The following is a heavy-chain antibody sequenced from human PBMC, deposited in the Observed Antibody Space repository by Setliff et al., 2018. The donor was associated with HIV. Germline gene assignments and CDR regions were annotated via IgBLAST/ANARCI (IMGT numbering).Heavy chain of an antibody. CDR2: IHYNDGKT. D-gene: IGHD3-10*01. Sequence: KLSETLSLTCTVSGDSITNSMHYWSWIRQPPGKGLEFIGSIHYNDGKTYYNAALRSRVTISADTSKNQFSLKLNSVTAADTAVYYCARSVIGYYYYGMDVWGQGTLVTVS. J-gene: IGHJ6*02. V-gene: IGHV4-39*01. CDR1: GDSITNSMHY. CDR3: ARSVIGYYYYGMDV.